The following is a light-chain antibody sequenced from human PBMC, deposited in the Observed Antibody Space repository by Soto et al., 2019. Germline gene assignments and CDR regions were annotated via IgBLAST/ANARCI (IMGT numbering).Light chain of an antibody. J-gene: IGLJ2*01. Sequence: QSVLTQPASVSGSPGQSITISCTGPSSDVGGYNLVSWYQQHPGKAPKLMIYEVSNRPSGVSNRFSGSKSGNTASLTISGLQAEDEADYYCSSYTSSSTLVFGGGTKLTVL. CDR2: EVS. CDR3: SSYTSSSTLV. CDR1: SSDVGGYNL. V-gene: IGLV2-14*01.